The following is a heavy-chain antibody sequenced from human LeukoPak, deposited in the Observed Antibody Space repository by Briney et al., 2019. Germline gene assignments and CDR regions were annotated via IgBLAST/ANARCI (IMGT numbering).Heavy chain of an antibody. CDR1: GFTFSNYA. D-gene: IGHD1-7*01. Sequence: GGSLRLSCAASGFTFSNYAMHWVRQAPGKGLEWVTIISYDGSEKYYADSVKGRFTISRDNSKSTLYLQMDSLRAEDTAVYYCAKVRVVFNWNYAYYFDSWGQGTVVTVPS. CDR2: ISYDGSEK. V-gene: IGHV3-30*04. J-gene: IGHJ4*02. CDR3: AKVRVVFNWNYAYYFDS.